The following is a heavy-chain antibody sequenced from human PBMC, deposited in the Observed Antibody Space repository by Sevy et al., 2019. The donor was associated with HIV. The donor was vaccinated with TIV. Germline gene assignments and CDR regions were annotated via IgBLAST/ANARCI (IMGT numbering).Heavy chain of an antibody. Sequence: GGSLRLSCAASGFTFSNFAMGWVRQAPGKGLDWISVISGTGDYKYYADSVKGRFTISRDNSKNTLSLQMNGLRAEDTAIFYCAKKMGGGSGMAFLVDYWGQGTLVTVSS. V-gene: IGHV3-23*01. D-gene: IGHD5-18*01. CDR2: ISGTGDYK. CDR1: GFTFSNFA. CDR3: AKKMGGGSGMAFLVDY. J-gene: IGHJ4*02.